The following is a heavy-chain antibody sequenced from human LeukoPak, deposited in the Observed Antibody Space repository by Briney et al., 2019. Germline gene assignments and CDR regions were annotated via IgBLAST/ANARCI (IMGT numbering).Heavy chain of an antibody. CDR2: IKEDGSIK. CDR3: ARIGYSSSSIDY. D-gene: IGHD6-13*01. J-gene: IGHJ4*02. V-gene: IGHV3-7*01. Sequence: GVSLRLSCAASGFTFSRCWMSWVRQAPGKALEWVANIKEDGSIKYYVDSVKGRLTIFRDNAKSSLYLQVNSLRAEDTAMYYCARIGYSSSSIDYWGQGTLVTVSS. CDR1: GFTFSRCW.